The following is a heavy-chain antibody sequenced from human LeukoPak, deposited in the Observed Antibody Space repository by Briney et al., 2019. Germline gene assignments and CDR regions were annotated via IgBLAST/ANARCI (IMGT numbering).Heavy chain of an antibody. CDR3: TTLKGPGYVRY. Sequence: PGGSLRLSCAASGFTFSNAWMSWVRQAPGKGLEWGGRIKSKTDGGTTDNAAPVKGRFTISRDDSKNTLYLQMNSLKTEDIAVYYCTTLKGPGYVRYWGQGTLVTVSS. CDR2: IKSKTDGGTT. V-gene: IGHV3-15*01. J-gene: IGHJ4*02. D-gene: IGHD5-12*01. CDR1: GFTFSNAW.